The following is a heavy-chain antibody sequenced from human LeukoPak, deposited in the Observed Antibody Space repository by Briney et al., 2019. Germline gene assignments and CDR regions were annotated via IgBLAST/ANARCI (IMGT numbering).Heavy chain of an antibody. CDR1: GFKFDDYG. Sequence: GGSLRLSCAASGFKFDDYGMSWVRQAPGKGLEWVSGISWIGGNTGYADSVKGRFTISRDNAKNSLFLHVNSLRADDTAFYYCAREGIYCVNGVCYLDYWGQGTLVTVSS. CDR2: ISWIGGNT. D-gene: IGHD2-8*01. V-gene: IGHV3-20*04. CDR3: AREGIYCVNGVCYLDY. J-gene: IGHJ4*02.